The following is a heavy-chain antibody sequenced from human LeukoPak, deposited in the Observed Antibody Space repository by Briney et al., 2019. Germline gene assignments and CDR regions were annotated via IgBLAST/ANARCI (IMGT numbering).Heavy chain of an antibody. V-gene: IGHV4-30-4*01. CDR2: IYYTGST. D-gene: IGHD3-10*01. Sequence: SQTLSLTCTVSGGSISSGDYYWSWIRQPPGKGLEWIGYIYYTGSTYYNPSLKSRVTISVDTSKNQFSLKLSSVTAADTAVYFCARELVMVRGVFDYWGQGTLVTVSS. J-gene: IGHJ4*02. CDR1: GGSISSGDYY. CDR3: ARELVMVRGVFDY.